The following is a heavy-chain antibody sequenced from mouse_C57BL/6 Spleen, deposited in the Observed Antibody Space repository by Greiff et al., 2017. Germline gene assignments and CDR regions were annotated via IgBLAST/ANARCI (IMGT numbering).Heavy chain of an antibody. D-gene: IGHD4-1*01. V-gene: IGHV1-55*01. CDR2: IYPGSGST. J-gene: IGHJ3*01. Sequence: VQLQQPGAELVKPGASVKRSCKAYGYTFTSYWLTWVKQRPGKGLEWIGDIYPGSGSTNDNEKLKSKATLTVDTSSSTAYMQLSSLTSEDSAVYYCARGELGFAYWGQGTLVTVSA. CDR1: GYTFTSYW. CDR3: ARGELGFAY.